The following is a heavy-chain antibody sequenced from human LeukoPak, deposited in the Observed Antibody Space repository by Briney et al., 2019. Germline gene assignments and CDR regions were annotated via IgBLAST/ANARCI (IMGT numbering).Heavy chain of an antibody. CDR1: GYSFTSYW. CDR2: IYPGDSNP. D-gene: IGHD1-1*01. Sequence: GESLKISCKGSGYSFTSYWIGWVRQMPGKGLEWMGIIYPGDSNPRDSPSFQGQVTISADKSISTAYLQWSSLKASDTAMYYCARHVTTTATSWFDPWGQGTLVTVSS. V-gene: IGHV5-51*01. CDR3: ARHVTTTATSWFDP. J-gene: IGHJ5*02.